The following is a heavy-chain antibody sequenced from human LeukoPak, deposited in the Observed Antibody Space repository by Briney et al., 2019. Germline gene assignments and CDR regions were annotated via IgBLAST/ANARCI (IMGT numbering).Heavy chain of an antibody. CDR1: GYTFTSYD. J-gene: IGHJ4*02. CDR3: ANVLYCGADCYSGRYFFDY. V-gene: IGHV1-46*01. D-gene: IGHD2-21*02. CDR2: INPSGDST. Sequence: GASVKVSCKASGYTFTSYDMHWVRQAPGQGLEWMGIINPSGDSTSYAQKFQGRVTMTRDTSTSTVYMELSSLRSEDTAVYYCANVLYCGADCYSGRYFFDYWGQGTLVTVSS.